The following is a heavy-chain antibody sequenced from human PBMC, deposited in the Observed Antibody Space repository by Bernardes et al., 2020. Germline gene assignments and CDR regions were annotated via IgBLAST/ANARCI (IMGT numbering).Heavy chain of an antibody. Sequence: LSLTCAVYGGSFSGYYWSWIRQPPGKGLEWIGEINHSGSTNYNPSLKSRVTISVDTSKNQFSLKLSSVTAADTAVYYCARGEDIVVVPAAIPNYYYGMDVWGKGTTVTVSS. J-gene: IGHJ6*04. CDR3: ARGEDIVVVPAAIPNYYYGMDV. CDR1: GGSFSGYY. D-gene: IGHD2-2*01. CDR2: INHSGST. V-gene: IGHV4-34*01.